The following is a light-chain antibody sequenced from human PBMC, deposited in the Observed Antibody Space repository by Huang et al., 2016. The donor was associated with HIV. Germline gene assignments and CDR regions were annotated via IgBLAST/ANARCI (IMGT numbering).Light chain of an antibody. V-gene: IGKV1-33*01. CDR1: QDISNY. J-gene: IGKJ5*01. CDR3: QQYDSLPVT. CDR2: DAS. Sequence: DIQMTQSPSSLSASVGDRVTITCQASQDISNYLSWYQQRPGKAPKLLIYDASNLETGVPSRFSASGSGTDFTLTISGLQPEDIATYYCQQYDSLPVTFGQGTRLEIK.